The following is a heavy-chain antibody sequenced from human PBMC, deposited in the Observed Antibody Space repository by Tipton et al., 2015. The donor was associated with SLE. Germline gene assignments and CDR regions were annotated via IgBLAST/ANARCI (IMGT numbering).Heavy chain of an antibody. Sequence: TLSLTCTVSGGSISSSSYYWGWIRQPPGKGLEWIGSIYYSGSTYYNPSLKSRVTISVDTSKNQFSLKLSSVTAADTAVYYCARGGYDILTGYYPSGWFDPWGQGTLVTVSS. CDR1: GGSISSSSYY. V-gene: IGHV4-39*07. CDR3: ARGGYDILTGYYPSGWFDP. D-gene: IGHD3-9*01. CDR2: IYYSGST. J-gene: IGHJ5*02.